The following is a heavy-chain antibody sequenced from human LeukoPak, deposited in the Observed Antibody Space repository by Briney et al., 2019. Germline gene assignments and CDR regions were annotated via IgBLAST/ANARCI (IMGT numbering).Heavy chain of an antibody. CDR3: AKDGAGKYYDSSGYYYSDY. V-gene: IGHV3-30*18. D-gene: IGHD3-22*01. CDR1: GFTFSSYG. CDR2: ISYDGSNK. J-gene: IGHJ4*02. Sequence: GGSLRLSYAASGFTFSSYGMHWVRQAPGKGLEWVAVISYDGSNKYYADSVKGRFTISRDNSKNTLYLQMNSLRAEDTAVYYCAKDGAGKYYDSSGYYYSDYWGQGTLVTVSS.